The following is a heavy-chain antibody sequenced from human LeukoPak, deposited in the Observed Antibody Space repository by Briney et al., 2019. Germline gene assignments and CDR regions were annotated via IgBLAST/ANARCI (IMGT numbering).Heavy chain of an antibody. D-gene: IGHD1-20*01. V-gene: IGHV4-34*01. CDR3: ARGRYNWNPHYMDV. J-gene: IGHJ6*03. CDR2: INHSGST. CDR1: GVSFSGYY. Sequence: SETLSLTCAVYGVSFSGYYWSWIRQPPGKGLEWIGEINHSGSTNYNPSLKSRVTISVDTSKNQFSLKLSSVTAADTAVYYCARGRYNWNPHYMDVWGKGTTVTVSS.